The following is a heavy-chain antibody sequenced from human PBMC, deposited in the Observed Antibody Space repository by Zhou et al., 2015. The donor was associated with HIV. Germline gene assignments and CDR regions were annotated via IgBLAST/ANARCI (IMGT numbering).Heavy chain of an antibody. CDR3: ARSYYDRDGYYPDF. D-gene: IGHD3-22*01. J-gene: IGHJ4*02. CDR1: GGPFSSYS. CDR2: IIPMFGTT. V-gene: IGHV1-69*06. Sequence: QVRLLQSGAEVKKPDSSVRVSCKGSGGPFSSYSISWVRQAPGQGLEWMGGIIPMFGTTNYTEKFQGRLTIAADKSTTTVYMQLLSLTSEDTAIFYCARSYYDRDGYYPDFWGQGTLVTVSS.